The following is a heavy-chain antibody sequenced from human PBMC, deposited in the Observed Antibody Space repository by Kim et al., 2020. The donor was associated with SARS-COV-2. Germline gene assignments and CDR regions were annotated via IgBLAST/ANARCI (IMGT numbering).Heavy chain of an antibody. V-gene: IGHV4-34*01. CDR1: GGSFSGYY. Sequence: SETLSLTCAVYGGSFSGYYWSWIRQPPGKGLEWIGEINHSGSTNYNPSLKSRVTISVDTSKNQFYLKLSSVTAADTAVYYCARGRSVLRYFDWPKQTNYFDYWGQGTLVTVSS. J-gene: IGHJ4*02. CDR3: ARGRSVLRYFDWPKQTNYFDY. CDR2: INHSGST. D-gene: IGHD3-9*01.